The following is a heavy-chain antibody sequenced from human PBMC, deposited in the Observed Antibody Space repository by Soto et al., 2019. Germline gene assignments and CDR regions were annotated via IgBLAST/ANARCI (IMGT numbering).Heavy chain of an antibody. V-gene: IGHV1-69*01. Sequence: QVQLGQSGAEVKKPGSSVKVSCKASGGTFSSYAISWVRQAPGQGLEWMGGIIPIFGTANYAQKFQGRVTITADESTSTAYMELSSLRPEGTAVYYCARGLKDSGTRADYYYGRDVWGQGTTVTVSS. D-gene: IGHD2-2*01. CDR3: ARGLKDSGTRADYYYGRDV. J-gene: IGHJ6*02. CDR2: IIPIFGTA. CDR1: GGTFSSYA.